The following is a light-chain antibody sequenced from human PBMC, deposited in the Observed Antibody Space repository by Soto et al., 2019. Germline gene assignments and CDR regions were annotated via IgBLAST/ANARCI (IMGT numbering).Light chain of an antibody. CDR3: QQYKNGWT. CDR1: QSVTTN. Sequence: EVVMTHSPATLSVSPWERATLSCRASQSVTTNLAWYQQKPGQAPRLLIYGESTRATGIPVRFSGSGSGTEFTLTISRLEPEDFAVYYCQQYKNGWTFGQGTKVDIK. J-gene: IGKJ1*01. CDR2: GES. V-gene: IGKV3D-15*01.